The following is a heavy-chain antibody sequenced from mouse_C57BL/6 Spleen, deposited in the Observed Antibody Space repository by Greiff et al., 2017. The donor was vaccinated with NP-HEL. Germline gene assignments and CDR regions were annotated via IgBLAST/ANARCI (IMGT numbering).Heavy chain of an antibody. CDR2: IDPEDGDT. D-gene: IGHD1-1*01. CDR3: THYYGSSYGYFYV. CDR1: GFNIKDYY. V-gene: IGHV14-1*01. J-gene: IGHJ1*03. Sequence: VQLQQSGAELVRPGASVKLSCTASGFNIKDYYMHWVKQRPEQGLEWIGRIDPEDGDTEYAPKLPGKATMTADTSTNTAYLQLSILTSEDTAVYYCTHYYGSSYGYFYVWGTGTTVTVSS.